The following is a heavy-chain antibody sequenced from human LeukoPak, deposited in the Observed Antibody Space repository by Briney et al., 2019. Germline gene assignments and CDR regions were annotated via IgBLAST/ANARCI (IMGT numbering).Heavy chain of an antibody. CDR1: GFTFSSYA. V-gene: IGHV3-23*01. J-gene: IGHJ3*02. CDR2: ISGSGGST. D-gene: IGHD2-15*01. CDR3: AKETVVVVAATPDAFDI. Sequence: PGGSLRLSCAASGFTFSSYAMSWVRQAPGKGLEWFSGISGSGGSTHYADSVKDRFTISRDNSKNTLYLQMNSLRAEDTAVYYCAKETVVVVAATPDAFDIWGQGTMVTVSS.